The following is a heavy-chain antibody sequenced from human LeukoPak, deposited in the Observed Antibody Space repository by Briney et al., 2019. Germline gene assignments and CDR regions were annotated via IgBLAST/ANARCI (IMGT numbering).Heavy chain of an antibody. CDR1: GFTFSSYW. V-gene: IGHV3-7*01. CDR2: IDQDGSEK. CDR3: ARDLFNYYFDY. Sequence: GGSLRLSCAASGFTFSSYWMSWVRQVPGKGLEWVANIDQDGSEKYYVDSVKGRFTISRDNAKNSLYLQMNSLRAEDTAVYYCARDLFNYYFDYWGQGTLVTVSS. D-gene: IGHD5-24*01. J-gene: IGHJ4*02.